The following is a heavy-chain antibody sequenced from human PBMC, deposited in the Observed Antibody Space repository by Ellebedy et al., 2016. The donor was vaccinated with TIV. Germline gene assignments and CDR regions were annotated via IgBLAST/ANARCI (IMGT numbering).Heavy chain of an antibody. CDR3: ATKHCTGGNCHHPTFDY. CDR2: INVNSGET. V-gene: IGHV1-2*02. CDR1: GYTFAVFY. Sequence: ASVKVSXKASGYTFAVFYIHWVRQAPGQGPEWMGWINVNSGETNYAPKFQGRVTMTGDTSISTAYMELSGLRSDDTAVFYCATKHCTGGNCHHPTFDYWGQGSLVTVSS. D-gene: IGHD2-8*02. J-gene: IGHJ4*02.